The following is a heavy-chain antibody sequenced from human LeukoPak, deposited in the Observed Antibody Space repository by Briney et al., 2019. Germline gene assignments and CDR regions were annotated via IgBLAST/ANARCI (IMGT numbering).Heavy chain of an antibody. CDR1: GLTFSSHG. V-gene: IGHV3-7*01. CDR2: IKQDGSDK. Sequence: GGSLRLSCVASGLTFSSHGMHWVRQAPGKGLGWVAKIKQDGSDKYYVGSVKGRCTISRDNAKNSLFLQMNSLRVEDTAIYYCVREPAFDDWGQGTLVTVSS. CDR3: VREPAFDD. J-gene: IGHJ4*02.